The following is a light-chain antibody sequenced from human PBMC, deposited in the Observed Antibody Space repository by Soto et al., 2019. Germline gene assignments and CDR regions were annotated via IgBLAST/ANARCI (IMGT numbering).Light chain of an antibody. CDR1: QSVSSN. V-gene: IGKV3-15*01. J-gene: IGKJ1*01. CDR2: GAS. CDR3: QQYNNWHWT. Sequence: EIVMTQSPATLSVSPGERASLSCRASQSVSSNLAWYQQKPGKAPRLLIYGASTRATGIPARFSGSGSGKEFTLTISSLQSEDFAVYYCQQYNNWHWTFGQGTKVEIK.